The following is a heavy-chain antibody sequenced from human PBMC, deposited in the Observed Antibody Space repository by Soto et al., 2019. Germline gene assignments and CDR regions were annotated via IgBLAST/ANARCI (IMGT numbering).Heavy chain of an antibody. D-gene: IGHD2-15*01. J-gene: IGHJ4*02. V-gene: IGHV3-23*01. CDR1: GFTFTSYA. CDR2: VSSGGST. Sequence: PGGSLRLSFAASGFTFTSYAMGWVRQAPGKGLEWVSVVSSGGSTYYADSVTGRFTVSRDNSKNTLSLQMNSLRAEDTAVYYCAKRRGAGGHFDYWGQGALVTVSS. CDR3: AKRRGAGGHFDY.